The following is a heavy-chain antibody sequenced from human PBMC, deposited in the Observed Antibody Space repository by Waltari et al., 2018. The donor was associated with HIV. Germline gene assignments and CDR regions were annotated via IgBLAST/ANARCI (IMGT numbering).Heavy chain of an antibody. CDR1: GFIFNNFG. V-gene: IGHV3-33*01. D-gene: IGHD1-20*01. CDR2: IWYDGGNE. J-gene: IGHJ4*03. Sequence: QVQLAESGGGVVQPGRSLRPSCVASGFIFNNFGMHWVRQKPGKGLEWVAAIWYDGGNEYYADSVKGRFTISRDNSKNTLYLQMNSLRAEDTAVYYCARDWTITATTRVDFWGPGTLVTVSS. CDR3: ARDWTITATTRVDF.